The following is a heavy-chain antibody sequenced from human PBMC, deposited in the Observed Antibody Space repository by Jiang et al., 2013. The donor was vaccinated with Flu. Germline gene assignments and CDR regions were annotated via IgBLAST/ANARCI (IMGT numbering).Heavy chain of an antibody. V-gene: IGHV1-69*02. Sequence: GAEVKKPGSSVKVSCKASGGTFSSYTISWVRQAPGQGLEWMGRIIPILGIANYAQKFQGRVTITADKSTSTAYMELSSLRSEDTAVYYCARVSDYYYYGMDVWGQGTTVTVSS. CDR2: IIPILGIA. CDR3: ARVSDYYYYGMDV. CDR1: GGTFSSYT. J-gene: IGHJ6*02. D-gene: IGHD3-3*02.